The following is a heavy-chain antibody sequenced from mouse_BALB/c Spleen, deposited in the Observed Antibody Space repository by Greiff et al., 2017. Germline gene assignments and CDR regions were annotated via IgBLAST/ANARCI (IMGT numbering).Heavy chain of an antibody. D-gene: IGHD4-1*01. CDR3: ARWALGRYYFDY. V-gene: IGHV1-20*02. Sequence: EVQLQQSGPELVKPGASVKISCKASGYSFTGYFMNWVMQSHGKSLEWIGRINPYNGDTFYNQKFKGKATLTVDKSSSTAHMELRSLASEDSAVYYCARWALGRYYFDYWGQGTTLTVSS. J-gene: IGHJ2*01. CDR1: GYSFTGYF. CDR2: INPYNGDT.